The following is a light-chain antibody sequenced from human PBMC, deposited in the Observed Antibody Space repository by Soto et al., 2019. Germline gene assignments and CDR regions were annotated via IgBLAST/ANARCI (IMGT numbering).Light chain of an antibody. V-gene: IGKV1-5*03. Sequence: DIQMTQSPSTLSASVGDRVTITCRASQSISSRLAWYQQKPGKAPKLLIYKASSLQSGVPSRFSGSGSGTEFTLTISSLQPYYSATYYSQQYESYSWTYGPGTKGEI. CDR3: QQYESYSWT. J-gene: IGKJ1*01. CDR1: QSISSR. CDR2: KAS.